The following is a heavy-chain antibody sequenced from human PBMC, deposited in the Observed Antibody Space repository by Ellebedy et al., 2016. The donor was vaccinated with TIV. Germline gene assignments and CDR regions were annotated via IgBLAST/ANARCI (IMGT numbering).Heavy chain of an antibody. D-gene: IGHD3-22*01. CDR2: ISSKDDGETT. J-gene: IGHJ4*02. CDR1: GFTFSNAW. CDR3: TTDSPTYYSGSPGYPFDY. V-gene: IGHV3-15*01. Sequence: GESLKISCAASGFTFSNAWMSWVRQVPGKGLEWVGRISSKDDGETTDYAAPAKGRFTISRDDSKTTLFLQMNSLNTEDAAIYYCTTDSPTYYSGSPGYPFDYWGQGTTVTVSS.